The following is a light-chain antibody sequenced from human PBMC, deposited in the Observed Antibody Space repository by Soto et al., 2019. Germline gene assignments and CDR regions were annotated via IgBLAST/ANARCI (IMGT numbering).Light chain of an antibody. Sequence: QSVLTQPPSASGSPGQSVTISCTGTRSDVGGYNYVSWYQQHPGKAPKLVIYEVSKRPSGVPDRFSGSKSGNTASLTVSGLQAEDEADYYCSSYAGSNNFGVFGAGTKVTV. CDR3: SSYAGSNNFGV. V-gene: IGLV2-8*01. CDR1: RSDVGGYNY. CDR2: EVS. J-gene: IGLJ1*01.